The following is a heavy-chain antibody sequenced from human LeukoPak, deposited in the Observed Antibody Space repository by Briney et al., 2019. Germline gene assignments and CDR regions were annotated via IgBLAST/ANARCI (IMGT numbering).Heavy chain of an antibody. CDR2: IIDSGIST. J-gene: IGHJ4*02. Sequence: GGSLRLSCAASGFTFSSYAMTWVRQAPEKGLEWVSSIIDSGISTYYGDSVKGRFTISRDNSKNTLYLQMNSLRAEDTAIYYCAKGSRGNYDYWGQGTLGTVSS. D-gene: IGHD1-26*01. V-gene: IGHV3-23*01. CDR1: GFTFSSYA. CDR3: AKGSRGNYDY.